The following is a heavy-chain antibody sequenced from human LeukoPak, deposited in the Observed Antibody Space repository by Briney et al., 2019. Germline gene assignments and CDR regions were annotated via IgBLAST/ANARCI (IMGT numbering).Heavy chain of an antibody. J-gene: IGHJ5*02. CDR2: TYYRSKWYN. CDR1: GDSVSSNSAA. D-gene: IGHD6-19*01. V-gene: IGHV6-1*01. Sequence: SQTLSLTCAISGDSVSSNSAAWNWIRQSPSRGLEWLGRTYYRSKWYNDYAVSVKSRITINPDTSKNQFSLQLNSVTPEDTAVYYCARSVIAVAGTFGYNWFDPWGQGTLVTASS. CDR3: ARSVIAVAGTFGYNWFDP.